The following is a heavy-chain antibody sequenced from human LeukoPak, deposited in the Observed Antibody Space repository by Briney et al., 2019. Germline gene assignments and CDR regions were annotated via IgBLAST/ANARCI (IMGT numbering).Heavy chain of an antibody. CDR2: IRYDGSKK. Sequence: PGGSLRLSCAASGFTFSSYGMHCVRQAPGKGLEWVAFIRYDGSKKYADSVKGRFTISRDNSKNTLYLQMNSLRAEDTAVYYCARDLSGVTGYTYGRGIDYWGQGTLVTVSS. V-gene: IGHV3-30*02. J-gene: IGHJ4*02. CDR1: GFTFSSYG. CDR3: ARDLSGVTGYTYGRGIDY. D-gene: IGHD5-18*01.